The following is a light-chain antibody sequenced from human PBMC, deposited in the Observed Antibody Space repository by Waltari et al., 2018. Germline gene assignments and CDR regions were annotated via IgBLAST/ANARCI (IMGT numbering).Light chain of an antibody. V-gene: IGLV2-23*02. CDR3: CSYAGGDTLI. CDR2: EVT. CDR1: SSDFGGYSL. J-gene: IGLJ2*01. Sequence: QSALTQPASVSGSPGQSITISCTVTSSDFGGYSLVSWSQQPPGKAPTVIIYEVTKRPSGVSNRFSGSKSGNTASLTISGLQAEDEADYYCCSYAGGDTLIFGGGTKLTVL.